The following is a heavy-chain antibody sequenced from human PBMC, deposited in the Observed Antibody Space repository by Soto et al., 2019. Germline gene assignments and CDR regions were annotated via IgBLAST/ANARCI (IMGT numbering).Heavy chain of an antibody. J-gene: IGHJ3*02. D-gene: IGHD3-3*01. V-gene: IGHV4-61*05. Sequence: SETLSLTCTVSGGSISSSSYYWGWIRQPPGKGLEWIRYIYYSGSTNYNPSLKSRVTISVDTSKNQFSLKLSSVTAADTAVYYCARFISEFGVSYDFWSGYHGLDAFDIWGQGTMVTVSS. CDR3: ARFISEFGVSYDFWSGYHGLDAFDI. CDR1: GGSISSSSYY. CDR2: IYYSGST.